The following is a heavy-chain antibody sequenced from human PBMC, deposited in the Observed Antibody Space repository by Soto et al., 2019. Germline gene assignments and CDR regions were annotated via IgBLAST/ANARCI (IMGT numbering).Heavy chain of an antibody. CDR2: MNPNSGNT. J-gene: IGHJ5*02. Sequence: GASVKVSCKASGYTFTSYDINWVRQATGQGLEWMGWMNPNSGNTGYAQKFQGRVTMTRNTSISTAYMELSSLRSEDTAVYYCARGRPRCSGGSCHNWFDPWGQGTLVTVSS. V-gene: IGHV1-8*01. CDR1: GYTFTSYD. CDR3: ARGRPRCSGGSCHNWFDP. D-gene: IGHD2-15*01.